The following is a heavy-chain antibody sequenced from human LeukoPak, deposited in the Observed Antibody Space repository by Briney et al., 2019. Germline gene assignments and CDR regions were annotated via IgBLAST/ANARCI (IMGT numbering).Heavy chain of an antibody. CDR1: GYTFTSSG. J-gene: IGHJ5*02. V-gene: IGHV1-18*01. D-gene: IGHD5-18*01. CDR3: ARLHMDTARVGANWFDP. Sequence: ASVKVSCKASGYTFTSSGISWVRQAPGQGLEWMGWISAYNGSTNYAQKLQGRVTMTTDTSTSTAYMELRSLRSDDTAVYYCARLHMDTARVGANWFDPWGQGTLVTVSS. CDR2: ISAYNGST.